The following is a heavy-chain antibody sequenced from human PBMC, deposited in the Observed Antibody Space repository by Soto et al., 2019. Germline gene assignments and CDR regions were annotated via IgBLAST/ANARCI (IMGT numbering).Heavy chain of an antibody. Sequence: SETLSLTCTVSGGSISSYFWTWIRQPAGKGLDWIGRISTSGTTNYNPSLKSRVTMSVDTSKNHFSLNLSSVTAADTAVYYCAREAGPDRWFDPWGQGTLVTVSS. D-gene: IGHD6-19*01. CDR3: AREAGPDRWFDP. CDR2: ISTSGTT. J-gene: IGHJ5*02. CDR1: GGSISSYF. V-gene: IGHV4-4*07.